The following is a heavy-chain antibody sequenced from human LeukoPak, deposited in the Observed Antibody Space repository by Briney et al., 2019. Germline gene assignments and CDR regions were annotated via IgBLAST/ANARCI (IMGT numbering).Heavy chain of an antibody. CDR1: GFSFSDYY. D-gene: IGHD5-18*01. CDR2: ISTGGTTI. V-gene: IGHV3-11*01. Sequence: GGSLRLSCATSGFSFSDYYMAWIRQAPGKGLEWLPYISTGGTTIHYADSVKGRFTISRDDAKNSLYLEMNSLRGDDTAVYYCARLGYSYGSYFDNWGQGTLVTVSS. CDR3: ARLGYSYGSYFDN. J-gene: IGHJ4*02.